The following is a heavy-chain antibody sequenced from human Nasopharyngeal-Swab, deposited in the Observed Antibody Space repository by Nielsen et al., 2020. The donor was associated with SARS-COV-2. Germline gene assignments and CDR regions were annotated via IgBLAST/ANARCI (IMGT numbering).Heavy chain of an antibody. J-gene: IGHJ4*02. Sequence: VRQMPGKGLEWMGWINTNTGNPTYAQGFTGRFVFSSDTSVSTAYLQISSLKAEDTAVYYCARVGRQYYFDYWGQGTLVTVSS. CDR2: INTNTGNP. D-gene: IGHD1-26*01. V-gene: IGHV7-4-1*02. CDR3: ARVGRQYYFDY.